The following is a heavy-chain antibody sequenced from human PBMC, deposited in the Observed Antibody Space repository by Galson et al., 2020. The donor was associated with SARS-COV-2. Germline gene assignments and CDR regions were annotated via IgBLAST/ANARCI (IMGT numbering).Heavy chain of an antibody. D-gene: IGHD2-15*01. CDR3: ARDLGSPPYYYYGMDV. J-gene: IGHJ6*02. Sequence: LSLTCTVSGGSISSYYWSWIRQPPGKGLEWIGYIYYSGSTNYNPSLKSRVTISVDTSKNQFSLKLSSVTAADTAVYYCARDLGSPPYYYYGMDVWGQGTTVTVSS. CDR2: IYYSGST. CDR1: GGSISSYY. V-gene: IGHV4-59*13.